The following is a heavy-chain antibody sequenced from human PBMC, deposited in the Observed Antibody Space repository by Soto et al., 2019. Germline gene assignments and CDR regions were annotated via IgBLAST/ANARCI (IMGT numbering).Heavy chain of an antibody. CDR1: GFSFSSYA. CDR3: AKGSIEYSASVDN. Sequence: EVQLLESGGGLVQPGGSLRLSCAASGFSFSSYAMVWVRQAPGKGLEWVSVISARGGRSYFADSVKGRFTTSRDNSKNVLSLEMNSLRAEDTATYCCAKGSIEYSASVDNWGQGTLVLVSS. D-gene: IGHD5-12*01. J-gene: IGHJ4*02. CDR2: ISARGGRS. V-gene: IGHV3-23*01.